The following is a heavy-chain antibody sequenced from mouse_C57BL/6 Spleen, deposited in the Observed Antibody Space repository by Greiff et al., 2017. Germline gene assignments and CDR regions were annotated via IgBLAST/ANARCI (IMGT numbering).Heavy chain of an antibody. V-gene: IGHV14-1*01. CDR1: GYTFTDYY. CDR2: INPDDGDT. Sequence: EVQLMQSGAELVRPGASVKMSCTASGYTFTDYYMHWVKQRPEQGLEWIGKINPDDGDTEYAPKFQGKATMTADTSSSTAYLQLSSLTSEDTAVYYCTSPDRVALAYWGQGTLVTVSA. J-gene: IGHJ3*01. CDR3: TSPDRVALAY.